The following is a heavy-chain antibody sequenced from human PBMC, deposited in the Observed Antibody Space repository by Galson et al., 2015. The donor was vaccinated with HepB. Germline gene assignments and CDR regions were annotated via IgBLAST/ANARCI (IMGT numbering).Heavy chain of an antibody. Sequence: SCKASGGTFSSYAISWVRQAPGQGLEWMGRIIPILGIANYAQKFQGRVTITADKSTSTAYMELSSLRSEDTAVYYCARCVVAATAIREAFDIWGQGTMVTVSS. J-gene: IGHJ3*02. CDR1: GGTFSSYA. D-gene: IGHD2-15*01. V-gene: IGHV1-69*04. CDR2: IIPILGIA. CDR3: ARCVVAATAIREAFDI.